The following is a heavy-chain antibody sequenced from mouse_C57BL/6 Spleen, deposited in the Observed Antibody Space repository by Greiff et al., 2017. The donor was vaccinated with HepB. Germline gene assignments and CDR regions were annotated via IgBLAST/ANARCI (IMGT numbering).Heavy chain of an antibody. D-gene: IGHD5-1*01. V-gene: IGHV5-17*01. J-gene: IGHJ1*03. CDR3: ARLPSYWYFDV. CDR2: ISSGSSTI. CDR1: GFTFSDYG. Sequence: EVQLVESGGGLVKPGGSLKLSCAASGFTFSDYGMHWVRQAPEKGLEWVAYISSGSSTIYYADTVKGRFTISRDNAKNTLFLQMTSLRSEDTAMYYCARLPSYWYFDVWGTGTTVTVSS.